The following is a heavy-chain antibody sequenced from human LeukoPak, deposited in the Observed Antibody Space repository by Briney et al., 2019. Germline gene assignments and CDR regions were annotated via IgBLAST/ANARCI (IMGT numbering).Heavy chain of an antibody. J-gene: IGHJ4*02. Sequence: PSETLSLTCTVSNDSITGHYWSWIRQSPGKGLEWIGYIYYRGNTNYSPSLKSRVSISVDRSKNTFSLKVNSVTAADTAVYYCARGGITVFGVQPQLDSWGQGTLVIVSS. CDR2: IYYRGNT. CDR3: ARGGITVFGVQPQLDS. V-gene: IGHV4-59*11. CDR1: NDSITGHY. D-gene: IGHD3-3*01.